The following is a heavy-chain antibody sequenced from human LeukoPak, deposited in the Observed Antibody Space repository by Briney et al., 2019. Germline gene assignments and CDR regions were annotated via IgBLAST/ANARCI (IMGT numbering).Heavy chain of an antibody. CDR3: AREDGSSGYDDF. CDR1: GYSITSTSF. D-gene: IGHD5-12*01. V-gene: IGHV4-38-2*02. J-gene: IGHJ4*02. Sequence: SETLSLTCSVSGYSITSTSFWAWIRQTPGKGLEWIGSINHLGSAYYNPSLESRVTISVDTSKNHFSLNLKSVAAADTAVYYCAREDGSSGYDDFWGQGTLVTVSS. CDR2: INHLGSA.